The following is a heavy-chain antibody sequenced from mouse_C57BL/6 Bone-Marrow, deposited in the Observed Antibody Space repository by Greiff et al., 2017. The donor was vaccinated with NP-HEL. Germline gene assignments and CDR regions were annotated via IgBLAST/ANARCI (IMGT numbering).Heavy chain of an antibody. CDR1: GFTFSNYW. D-gene: IGHD1-1*01. V-gene: IGHV6-3*01. CDR2: IRLKSDNYAT. CDR3: TAKITTVVVDY. J-gene: IGHJ2*01. Sequence: EVMLVESGGGLVQPGGSMKLSCVASGFTFSNYWMNWVRQSPEKGLEWVAQIRLKSDNYATHYAESVKGRFTISRDDSKSSVYLQMNNLRAEDTGIYYCTAKITTVVVDYWGQGTTLTVSS.